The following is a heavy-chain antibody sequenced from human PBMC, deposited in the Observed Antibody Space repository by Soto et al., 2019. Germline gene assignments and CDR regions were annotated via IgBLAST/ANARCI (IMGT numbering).Heavy chain of an antibody. CDR2: IYYSGST. Sequence: PSETLSLTCTVSGGSIGTYYWSWMRQSPEKGLEWLGDIYYSGSTNYNPSLRSRVTISVDTSKNQFSLKLNSVTATDTAVYYCARGPPFTIFGVVRWFVPWGQGTLVTVPQ. V-gene: IGHV4-59*01. CDR3: ARGPPFTIFGVVRWFVP. D-gene: IGHD3-3*01. J-gene: IGHJ5*02. CDR1: GGSIGTYY.